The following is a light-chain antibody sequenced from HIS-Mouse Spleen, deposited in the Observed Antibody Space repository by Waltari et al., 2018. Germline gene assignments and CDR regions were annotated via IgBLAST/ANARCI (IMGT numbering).Light chain of an antibody. V-gene: IGLV3-10*01. CDR1: ALPKKF. J-gene: IGLJ2*01. CDR3: YSTDSSGNHRV. Sequence: SYELTQPPSVSVSPGQPARITCSGDALPKKFAYWYQQKSGQARVLVIYEDSKRPSGIPEGFSGSSSGTMATLTISGAQVEDEADYYCYSTDSSGNHRVFGGGTKLTVL. CDR2: EDS.